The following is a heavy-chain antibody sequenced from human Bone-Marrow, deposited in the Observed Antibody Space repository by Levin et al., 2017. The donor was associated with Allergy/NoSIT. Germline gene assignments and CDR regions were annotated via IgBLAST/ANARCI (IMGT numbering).Heavy chain of an antibody. CDR2: ISSTGSND. D-gene: IGHD3-10*01. J-gene: IGHJ4*02. Sequence: PGESLKISCVGSGFTFENHPILWVRQAPGKGLEWVAVISSTGSNDYYTDSVVGRFTISRDNMKNTVYLQMNSLRAEDTAIYYCARGVDWNYSDYWGQGTLVTVDS. CDR3: ARGVDWNYSDY. V-gene: IGHV3-30*04. CDR1: GFTFENHP.